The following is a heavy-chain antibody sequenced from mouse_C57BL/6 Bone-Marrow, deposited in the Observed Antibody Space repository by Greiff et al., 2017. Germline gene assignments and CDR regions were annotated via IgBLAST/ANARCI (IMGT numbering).Heavy chain of an antibody. D-gene: IGHD2-1*01. CDR2: IDPSDSYT. CDR3: ATPYGNYVSYWYFDV. Sequence: QVQLQQPGAELVMPGASVKLSCKASGYTFTSYWMHWVKQRPGQGLEWIGEIDPSDSYTNYNQKFKSKSTLTVDKSSSTAYMQLSSLTSEDSAVYYCATPYGNYVSYWYFDVWGTGTTVTVSS. CDR1: GYTFTSYW. V-gene: IGHV1-69*01. J-gene: IGHJ1*03.